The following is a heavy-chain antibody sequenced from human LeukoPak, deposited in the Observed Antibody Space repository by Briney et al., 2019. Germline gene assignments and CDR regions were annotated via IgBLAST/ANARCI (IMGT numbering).Heavy chain of an antibody. CDR1: GGTFSSYA. V-gene: IGHV1-69*13. CDR3: ARRTRQQLATNDAFDI. D-gene: IGHD6-13*01. CDR2: IIPIFGTA. Sequence: SVKVSCKASGGTFSSYAISWVRQAPGQGLEWMGGIIPIFGTANYAQKFQGRVTITADESTSTAYMELSSLRSEDTAVYYCARRTRQQLATNDAFDIWGQGTMVTVPS. J-gene: IGHJ3*02.